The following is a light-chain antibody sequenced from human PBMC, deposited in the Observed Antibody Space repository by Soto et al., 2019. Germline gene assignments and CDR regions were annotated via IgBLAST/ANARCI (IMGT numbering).Light chain of an antibody. CDR3: QQANSFPWK. J-gene: IGKJ3*01. CDR2: SAS. CDR1: QDISTW. Sequence: DIQMTQSPSSVSASVGDRVTITCPASQDISTWLAWYQQKPGNAPNLLVYSASSLQTGVPSTFTGRGSGTDFTLTVSSLQHGDCGKNYCQQANSFPWKVGNGTQGESK. V-gene: IGKV1-12*01.